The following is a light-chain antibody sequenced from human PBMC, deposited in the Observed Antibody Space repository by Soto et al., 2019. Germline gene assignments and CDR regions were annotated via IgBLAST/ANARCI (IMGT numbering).Light chain of an antibody. CDR1: QSVSSY. V-gene: IGKV3-11*01. J-gene: IGKJ4*01. Sequence: EIVLTQSPATLSLSPGERATLSCRASQSVSSYLAWYQQKPGQAPRLLIYDASNRATGIPARFSGSVSGTDFALSISSLEAEDFAVFYCQQGSNWPPLTFGGVTKVEIK. CDR3: QQGSNWPPLT. CDR2: DAS.